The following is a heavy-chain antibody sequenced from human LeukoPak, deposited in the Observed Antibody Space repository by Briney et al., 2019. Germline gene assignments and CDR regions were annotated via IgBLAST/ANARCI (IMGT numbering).Heavy chain of an antibody. V-gene: IGHV3-9*03. Sequence: GGSLRLSCAASGFTFDDYAMQWVRQAPGEGLEWVSGISWNSFNIDYADSVKGRFTISRDNAKNSLFLQMNTLRAEDMALYYCAKGTRAVAGTDAFDIWGQGTMVTVSS. CDR2: ISWNSFNI. CDR3: AKGTRAVAGTDAFDI. D-gene: IGHD6-19*01. J-gene: IGHJ3*02. CDR1: GFTFDDYA.